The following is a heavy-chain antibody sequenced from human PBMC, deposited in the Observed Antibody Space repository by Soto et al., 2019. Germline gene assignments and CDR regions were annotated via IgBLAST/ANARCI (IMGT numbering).Heavy chain of an antibody. Sequence: SLKVSCKASGGTFSSYAISWVRQAPGQGLEWMGGIIPIFGTANYAQKFQGRVTITADESTSTAYMELSSLRSEDTAVYYCAGDMGYCSGGSCYPYYYYGMDVWGQGTTVTVSS. V-gene: IGHV1-69*13. CDR3: AGDMGYCSGGSCYPYYYYGMDV. J-gene: IGHJ6*02. CDR2: IIPIFGTA. D-gene: IGHD2-15*01. CDR1: GGTFSSYA.